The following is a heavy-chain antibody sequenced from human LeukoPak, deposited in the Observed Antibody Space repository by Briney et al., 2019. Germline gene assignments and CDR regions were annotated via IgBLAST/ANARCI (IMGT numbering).Heavy chain of an antibody. D-gene: IGHD6-6*01. CDR1: GGSFSGYY. J-gene: IGHJ6*03. CDR2: INHSGST. V-gene: IGHV4-34*01. Sequence: SETLSLTYAVYGGSFSGYYWSWIRQPPGKGLEWIGEINHSGSTNYNPSLKSRVTISVDTSKNQFSLKLSSVTAADTAVYYCARAARQSYYYYYYMDVWGKGTTVTVSS. CDR3: ARAARQSYYYYYYMDV.